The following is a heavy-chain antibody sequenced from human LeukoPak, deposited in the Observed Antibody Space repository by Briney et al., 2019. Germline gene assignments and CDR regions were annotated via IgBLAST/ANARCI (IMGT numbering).Heavy chain of an antibody. V-gene: IGHV1-2*02. CDR2: INPNSGGT. D-gene: IGHD2-2*02. CDR3: ARAQGAIVIVPAAIGLDY. Sequence: ASVKVSCKASGYTFTGYYMHWVRQAPGQGLEWMGWINPNSGGTNYAQKFQGRVTITRDTSISTAYMELSRLRSDDTAVYYCARAQGAIVIVPAAIGLDYWGQGTLVTVSS. CDR1: GYTFTGYY. J-gene: IGHJ4*02.